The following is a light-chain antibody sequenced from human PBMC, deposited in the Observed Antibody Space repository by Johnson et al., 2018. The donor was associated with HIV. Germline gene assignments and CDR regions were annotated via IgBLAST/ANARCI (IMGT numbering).Light chain of an antibody. CDR1: SSNIGNNY. J-gene: IGLJ1*01. CDR2: ENN. CDR3: GTWETGLSAYV. V-gene: IGLV1-51*02. Sequence: QSVLTQPPSVSAAPGQKVSISCSGSSSNIGNNYVSWYRQLPGTAPKVLIYENNKRPSGIPDRFSGSKSDTSATLAITGLQTGDEAEYYCGTWETGLSAYVFETGTKVPVL.